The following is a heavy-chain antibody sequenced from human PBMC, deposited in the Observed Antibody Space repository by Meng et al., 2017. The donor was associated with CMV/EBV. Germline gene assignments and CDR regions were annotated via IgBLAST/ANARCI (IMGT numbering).Heavy chain of an antibody. CDR2: INHSGST. CDR3: ARGSRRLPRFNWFDP. V-gene: IGHV4-34*01. J-gene: IGHJ5*02. Sequence: QVQLQQWGAGLFKPSETLSLTCAVYGGSFSGYYWSWIRQPPGKGLEWIGEINHSGSTNYNPSLKSRVTISVDTSKNQFSLKLSSVTAADTAVYYCARGSRRLPRFNWFDPWGQGTLVTVSS. D-gene: IGHD3-3*01. CDR1: GGSFSGYY.